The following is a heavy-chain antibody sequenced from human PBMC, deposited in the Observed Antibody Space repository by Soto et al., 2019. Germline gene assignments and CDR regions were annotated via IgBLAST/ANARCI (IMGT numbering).Heavy chain of an antibody. J-gene: IGHJ4*02. CDR3: ARDLVENCSGGSCYGDFDY. D-gene: IGHD2-15*01. CDR2: ISAYNGNT. CDR1: GYTFTSYG. Sequence: QVQLVQSGAEVKKPGASVKVSCKASGYTFTSYGISWVRQAPGQGLEWMGWISAYNGNTNYAQKLQGRVTMTTDTSTGTAYMELRSLRSDDTAVYYCARDLVENCSGGSCYGDFDYWGQGTLVTVSS. V-gene: IGHV1-18*01.